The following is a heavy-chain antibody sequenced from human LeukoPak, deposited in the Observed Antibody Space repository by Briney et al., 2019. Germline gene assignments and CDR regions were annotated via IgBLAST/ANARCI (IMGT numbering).Heavy chain of an antibody. CDR1: GYTFTGYY. Sequence: GASVKVSCKASGYTFTGYYMHWVRQAPGQGLEWMGWINPNSGGTNYAQKFQGRVTMTRDTSISTAYMELSRLRSDDTAVYYCARVDSSSWAEVYYYYYYMDVWGKGTTVTVSS. J-gene: IGHJ6*03. CDR3: ARVDSSSWAEVYYYYYYMDV. V-gene: IGHV1-2*02. CDR2: INPNSGGT. D-gene: IGHD6-13*01.